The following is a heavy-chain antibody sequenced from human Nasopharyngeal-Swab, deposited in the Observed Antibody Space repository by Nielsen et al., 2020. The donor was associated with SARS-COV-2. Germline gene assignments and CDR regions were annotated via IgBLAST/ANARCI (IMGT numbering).Heavy chain of an antibody. CDR1: GFTFFSYA. J-gene: IGHJ5*02. V-gene: IGHV3-23*01. CDR3: AKGRPARRELRGVGWFDP. D-gene: IGHD1-7*01. Sequence: GGSLRLSCAASGFTFFSYAMTWVRQAPGKGLEWVSVVSGDGDTTYYADSVKGRFTISRDNSKNTLYLQMKSLRAEDTAVYYCAKGRPARRELRGVGWFDPWGQGTLVTVSS. CDR2: VSGDGDTT.